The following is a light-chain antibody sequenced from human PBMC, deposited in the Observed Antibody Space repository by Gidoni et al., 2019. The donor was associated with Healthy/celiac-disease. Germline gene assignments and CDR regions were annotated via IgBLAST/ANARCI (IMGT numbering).Light chain of an antibody. CDR3: QQYSNWPLT. CDR1: QSISSN. J-gene: IGKJ4*01. V-gene: IGKV3-15*01. CDR2: GAS. Sequence: EIVMTQSPATLSVSPGERATLSCRASQSISSNLAWYQQNPGHAPRLLIYGASTRATGIPARFSGSGSGTEFTLTISSLQSEDFAVYHCQQYSNWPLTFGGGTKVEVK.